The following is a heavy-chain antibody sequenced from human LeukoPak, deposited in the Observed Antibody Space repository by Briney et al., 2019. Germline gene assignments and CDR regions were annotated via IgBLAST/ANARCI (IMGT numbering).Heavy chain of an antibody. CDR1: GYTFTSYG. CDR3: ARGTLLWFGELDY. Sequence: ASVKVSCKASGYTFTSYGISWVRQAPGQGLEWMGWINTNTGNPTYAQGFTGRFVFSLDTSVSTAYLQISSLKAEDTAVYYCARGTLLWFGELDYWGQGTLVTVSS. D-gene: IGHD3-10*01. V-gene: IGHV7-4-1*02. J-gene: IGHJ4*02. CDR2: INTNTGNP.